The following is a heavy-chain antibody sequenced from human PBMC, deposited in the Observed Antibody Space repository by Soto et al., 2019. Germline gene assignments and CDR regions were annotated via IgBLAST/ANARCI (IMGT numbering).Heavy chain of an antibody. D-gene: IGHD2-15*01. V-gene: IGHV1-69*13. J-gene: IGHJ3*02. CDR1: GYTFTTYG. CDR3: ARVVVVADDAFDI. CDR2: IIPIFGKA. Sequence: SVKVSCKASGYTFTTYGISWVRQAPGQGLEWMGWIIPIFGKANYAQKFQGRVTITADESTSTAYMELRSLRSDDTAVYYCARVVVVADDAFDIWGQGTMVTVSS.